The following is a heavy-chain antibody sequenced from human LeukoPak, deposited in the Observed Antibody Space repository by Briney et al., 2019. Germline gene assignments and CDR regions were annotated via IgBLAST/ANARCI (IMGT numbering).Heavy chain of an antibody. CDR2: IYTSGST. Sequence: SETLSLPCTVSGGSISSYYWSWIRQPPGKGLEWIGYIYTSGSTNYTPSLKSRLTISLDTSENQFSLKLSSVTAADTAVYYCARGSTGDKSNNWGQGTLVTVSS. CDR3: ARGSTGDKSNN. J-gene: IGHJ4*02. D-gene: IGHD7-27*01. V-gene: IGHV4-4*09. CDR1: GGSISSYY.